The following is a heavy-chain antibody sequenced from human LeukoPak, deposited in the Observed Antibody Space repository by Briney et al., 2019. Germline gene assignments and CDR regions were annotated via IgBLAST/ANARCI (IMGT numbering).Heavy chain of an antibody. Sequence: SETLSLTCTVSGGSISSYYWSWIRQPAGKGLEWIGRIYTSGSTNYNPSLKSRVTISIDKSKNQFSLKLSSVTAADTAVYYCARDRGYYGDYGFDYWGQGTLVTVSS. D-gene: IGHD4-17*01. V-gene: IGHV4-4*07. CDR3: ARDRGYYGDYGFDY. CDR1: GGSISSYY. J-gene: IGHJ4*02. CDR2: IYTSGST.